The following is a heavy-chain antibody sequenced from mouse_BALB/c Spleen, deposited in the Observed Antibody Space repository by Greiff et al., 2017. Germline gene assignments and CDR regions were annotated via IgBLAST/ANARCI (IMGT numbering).Heavy chain of an antibody. V-gene: IGHV14-3*02. CDR1: GFNIKDTY. CDR2: IDPANGNT. D-gene: IGHD1-1*01. CDR3: ARTVAPYYAMDY. J-gene: IGHJ4*01. Sequence: VQLKQSGAELVKPGASVKLSCTASGFNIKDTYMHWVKQRPEQGLEWIGRIDPANGNTKYDPKFQGKATITADTSSNTAYLQLSSLTSEDTAVYYCARTVAPYYAMDYWGQGTSVTVSS.